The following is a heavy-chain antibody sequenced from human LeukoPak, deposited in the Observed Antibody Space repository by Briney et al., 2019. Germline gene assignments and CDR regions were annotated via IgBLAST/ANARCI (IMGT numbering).Heavy chain of an antibody. CDR1: GYTFTSYD. CDR3: ARARQAGYYYDSSGYAETHDAFDI. D-gene: IGHD3-22*01. Sequence: GASVKVSCKASGYTFTSYDINWVRQATGQGLEWMGWMNPNSGNTGYAQKFQGRVTITADESTSTAYMELSSLRSENTAVYYCARARQAGYYYDSSGYAETHDAFDIWGQGTMVTVSS. J-gene: IGHJ3*02. CDR2: MNPNSGNT. V-gene: IGHV1-8*01.